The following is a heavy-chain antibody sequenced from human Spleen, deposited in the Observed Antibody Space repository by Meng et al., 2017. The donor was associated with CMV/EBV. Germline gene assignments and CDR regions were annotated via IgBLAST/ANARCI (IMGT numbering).Heavy chain of an antibody. J-gene: IGHJ4*02. V-gene: IGHV3-30*19. D-gene: IGHD1-7*01. Sequence: GESLKISCAASGFTFSNYGMHWVRQAPGKGLEWVSTISYDGSSKYYADSLRGRFTISRDNSKDTLYLQMNSLRPEDTAVYYCARSITGNTGYWGQGTLVTVSS. CDR3: ARSITGNTGY. CDR1: GFTFSNYG. CDR2: ISYDGSSK.